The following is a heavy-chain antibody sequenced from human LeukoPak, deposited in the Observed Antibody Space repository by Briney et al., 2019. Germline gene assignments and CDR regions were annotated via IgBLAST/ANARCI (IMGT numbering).Heavy chain of an antibody. CDR2: INHSGST. CDR3: ARGDYDILTGLTPFDY. J-gene: IGHJ4*02. Sequence: PSETLSLTCAVYGESFSGYYWSWIRQPPGKGLEWIGEINHSGSTNYNPSLKSRVTISVDTSKNQFSLKLSSVTAADTAVYYCARGDYDILTGLTPFDYWGQGTLVTVSS. D-gene: IGHD3-9*01. V-gene: IGHV4-34*01. CDR1: GESFSGYY.